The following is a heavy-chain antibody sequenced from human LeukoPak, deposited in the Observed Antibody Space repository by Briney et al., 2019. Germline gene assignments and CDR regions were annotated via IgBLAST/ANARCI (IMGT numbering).Heavy chain of an antibody. V-gene: IGHV4-34*01. Sequence: KSGGSLRLSCAASGFTFSSYAMSWVRQPPGKGLEWIGEINHSGSTNYNPSLKSRVTISVDTSKNQFSLKLSSVTAADTAVYYCARGPDVPGYYYYYGMDVWGQGTTVTVSS. CDR1: GFTFSSYA. CDR3: ARGPDVPGYYYYYGMDV. J-gene: IGHJ6*02. CDR2: INHSGST.